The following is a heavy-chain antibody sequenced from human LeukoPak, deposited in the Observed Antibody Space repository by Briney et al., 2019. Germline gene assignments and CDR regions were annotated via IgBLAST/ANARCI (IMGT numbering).Heavy chain of an antibody. CDR1: GFSFSDYN. D-gene: IGHD1-26*01. J-gene: IGHJ6*03. CDR3: AKDSKIVGATFRSYHYMDV. CDR2: ISGSGGST. V-gene: IGHV3-23*01. Sequence: GGSLRLSCAASGFSFSDYNMHWVRQAPGKGLEWVSAISGSGGSTYYADSVGGRFTISRDNSKNTLSLQMSSLRAEDTAVYYCAKDSKIVGATFRSYHYMDVWGKGTAVTVSS.